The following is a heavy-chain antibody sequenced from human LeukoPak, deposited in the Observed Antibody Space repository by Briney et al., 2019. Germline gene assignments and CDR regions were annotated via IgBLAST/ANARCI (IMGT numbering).Heavy chain of an antibody. D-gene: IGHD1-26*01. V-gene: IGHV3-48*01. CDR1: GFTFSNYI. J-gene: IGHJ4*02. CDR3: AKGSTSSGSLVDY. CDR2: ISSSSSTI. Sequence: GGSLRLSCAASGFTFSNYIMNWVRQAPGKGLEWVSYISSSSSTIYYADSVKGRFTISRDNAKNSLYLQMNSLRSDDTAVYYCAKGSTSSGSLVDYWGQGTLVTVSS.